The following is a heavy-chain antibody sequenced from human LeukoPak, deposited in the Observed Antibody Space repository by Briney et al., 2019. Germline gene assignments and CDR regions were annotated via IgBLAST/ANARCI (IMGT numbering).Heavy chain of an antibody. CDR1: GGSFSGYY. CDR2: INHSGST. Sequence: SETLSLTCAVYGGSFSGYYWSWIRQPPGKGLEWIGEINHSGSTNYNPSLKSRVTISIDTSKNQFSLKLSSVIAADTAVYYCARGRYSYGRYYFDYWGQGPLVTVSS. J-gene: IGHJ4*02. D-gene: IGHD5-18*01. CDR3: ARGRYSYGRYYFDY. V-gene: IGHV4-34*01.